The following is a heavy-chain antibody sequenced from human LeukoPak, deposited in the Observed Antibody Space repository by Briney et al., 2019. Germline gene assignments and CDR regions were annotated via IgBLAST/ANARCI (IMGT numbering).Heavy chain of an antibody. D-gene: IGHD2-15*01. CDR3: ASGSWSYY. Sequence: GGSLRLSCAASGLTFSHYHIHWVRQAPGKGLEWVAFVSKDGTNNYYADSVNGRFTVSRDNSKNTLYLRMNSLRTEDTAVYYCASGSWSYYWGQGTLVTVSS. CDR2: VSKDGTNN. CDR1: GLTFSHYH. V-gene: IGHV3-30*04. J-gene: IGHJ4*02.